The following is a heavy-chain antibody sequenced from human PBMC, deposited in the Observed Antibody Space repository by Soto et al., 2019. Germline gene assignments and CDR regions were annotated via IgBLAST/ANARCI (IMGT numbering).Heavy chain of an antibody. CDR2: LSYEGSEE. Sequence: GGFLRLSCAASGFNFGVFGMHWVRQAPGKGLEWLSVLSYEGSEEYYADSVRGRFTISRDNSKNTLFLQMDSLRVDDTGVYYCALTRRSSLLEVAGPGFEYWGQGTLVTVSS. D-gene: IGHD6-19*01. J-gene: IGHJ4*02. CDR1: GFNFGVFG. CDR3: ALTRRSSLLEVAGPGFEY. V-gene: IGHV3-30*03.